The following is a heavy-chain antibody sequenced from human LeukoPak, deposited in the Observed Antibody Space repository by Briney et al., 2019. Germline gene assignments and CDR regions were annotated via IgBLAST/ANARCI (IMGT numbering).Heavy chain of an antibody. Sequence: GESLKISCKGSGYRFTSYWIGWLRQMPGKGLEWMGIIYPGDSDTRYSPSFQGQVTISADKSISTAYLQWSSLKASDTAMYYCAAAGITIFGVQGAFDIWGQGTMVTVSS. CDR2: IYPGDSDT. D-gene: IGHD3-3*01. CDR3: AAAGITIFGVQGAFDI. CDR1: GYRFTSYW. J-gene: IGHJ3*02. V-gene: IGHV5-51*01.